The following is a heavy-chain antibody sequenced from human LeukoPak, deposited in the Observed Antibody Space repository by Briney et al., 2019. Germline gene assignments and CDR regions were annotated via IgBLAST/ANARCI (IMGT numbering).Heavy chain of an antibody. CDR2: IYPGDSDT. Sequence: GASLKISCKGSGYSFTSYWNGRVRQMPGKGLEWMGIIYPGDSDTRYSPSFQGQVTISADKSISTAYLQWSSLKASDTAMYYCARHPLVAPSGSYYESYYFDYWGQGTLVTVSS. CDR3: ARHPLVAPSGSYYESYYFDY. J-gene: IGHJ4*02. D-gene: IGHD1-26*01. CDR1: GYSFTSYW. V-gene: IGHV5-51*01.